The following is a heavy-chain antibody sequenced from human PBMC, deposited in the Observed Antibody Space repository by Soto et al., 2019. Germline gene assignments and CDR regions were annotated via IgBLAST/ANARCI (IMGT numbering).Heavy chain of an antibody. CDR2: IYHSGTT. CDR1: GGSISDYY. D-gene: IGHD1-26*01. J-gene: IGHJ4*02. V-gene: IGHV4-59*01. Sequence: LSLTCTVSGGSISDYYWSWIRQPPGKGLEWVGHIYHSGTTNYNPSLKSRVTMSVDTSKKQFSLRLSSVTAADTAVYFCARVVGAIDYWGQGNLVTVS. CDR3: ARVVGAIDY.